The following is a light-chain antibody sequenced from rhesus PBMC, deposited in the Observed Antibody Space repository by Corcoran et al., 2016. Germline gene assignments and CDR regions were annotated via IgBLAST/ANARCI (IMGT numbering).Light chain of an antibody. CDR1: QSLSNY. J-gene: IGKJ4*01. V-gene: IGKV1S9*01. CDR3: QQGYSYPLT. Sequence: DIQLTQSPSSLSASVGDRVTITCQASQSLSNYLHWYQQKPGKIPILLIYRAFTLQSGIPSRFSGSGSWADFTLTSSNLQPEDFATYYCQQGYSYPLTCGGGTKVEVK. CDR2: RAF.